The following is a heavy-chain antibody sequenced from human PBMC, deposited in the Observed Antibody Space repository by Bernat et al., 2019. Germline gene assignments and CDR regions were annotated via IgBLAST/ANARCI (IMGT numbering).Heavy chain of an antibody. CDR3: ARVSLYGAPASAMDV. CDR2: IWHDGSNE. Sequence: QVQLVESGGGVVQPGRSLRLSCAASGLPFSSYGMHWVRQAPGKGLEWVAVIWHDGSNENYADSVKGRFTISRDNSKNTLYLQMNSLKAEDTAVYYCARVSLYGAPASAMDVWGQGTTVTVSS. J-gene: IGHJ6*02. D-gene: IGHD4-17*01. V-gene: IGHV3-33*08. CDR1: GLPFSSYG.